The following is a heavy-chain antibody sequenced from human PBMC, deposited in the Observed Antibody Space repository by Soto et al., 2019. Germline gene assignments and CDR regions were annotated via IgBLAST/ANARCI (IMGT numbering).Heavy chain of an antibody. Sequence: NPSETLSLTCTVSGGSISSSSYYWGWIRQPPGKGLEWIGSIYYSGSTYYNPSLKSRVTISVDTSKNQFSLKLSSVTAADTAVYYCASTLGRQSVDYWGQGTLVTVSS. J-gene: IGHJ4*02. D-gene: IGHD2-15*01. CDR3: ASTLGRQSVDY. CDR1: GGSISSSSYY. CDR2: IYYSGST. V-gene: IGHV4-39*01.